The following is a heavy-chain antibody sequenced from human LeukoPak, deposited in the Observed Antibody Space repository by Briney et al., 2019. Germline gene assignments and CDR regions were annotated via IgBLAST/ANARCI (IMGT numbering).Heavy chain of an antibody. CDR2: ISHSGST. CDR1: GGSFSGYY. J-gene: IGHJ5*02. CDR3: GRVKKAAAFNWFDP. Sequence: SETLSLTCAVYGGSFSGYYWSWIRQPPGKGLEWIGEISHSGSTNYNPSLKSRVTISVDTSKNQFSLKLSSVTAADTAVYYCGRVKKAAAFNWFDPWGQGTLVTVSS. V-gene: IGHV4-34*01. D-gene: IGHD6-13*01.